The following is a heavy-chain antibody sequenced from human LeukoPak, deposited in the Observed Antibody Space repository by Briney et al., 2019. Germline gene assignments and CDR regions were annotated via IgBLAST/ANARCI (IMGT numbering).Heavy chain of an antibody. D-gene: IGHD2-2*01. CDR2: IQYNGTNK. Sequence: PGGSLRLSCAASGFIFSNYGMHWVRQAPGKGLEWVAFIQYNGTNKDYADSVKGRFTISRDNAKNTLYLQMNSLRAEDTAVYYCARGDIVVVPAAMNYWGQGTLVTVSS. V-gene: IGHV3-30*02. CDR1: GFIFSNYG. J-gene: IGHJ4*02. CDR3: ARGDIVVVPAAMNY.